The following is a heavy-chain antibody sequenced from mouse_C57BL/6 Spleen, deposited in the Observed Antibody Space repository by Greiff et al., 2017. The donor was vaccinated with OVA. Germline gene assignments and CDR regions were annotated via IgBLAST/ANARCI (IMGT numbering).Heavy chain of an antibody. Sequence: EVMLVESGGGLVQSGRSLRLSCATSGFTFRDFYMEWVRQAPWTGLAWIASSRNKANDYTTEYSASVQGRFIVSRDTSQSILYLQMNALRAEDTAIYYCARDAGGNYDYFDDMGQGTTLTVSA. CDR3: ARDAGGNYDYFDD. CDR1: GFTFRDFY. J-gene: IGHJ2*01. CDR2: SRNKANDYTT. V-gene: IGHV7-1*01. D-gene: IGHD2-1*01.